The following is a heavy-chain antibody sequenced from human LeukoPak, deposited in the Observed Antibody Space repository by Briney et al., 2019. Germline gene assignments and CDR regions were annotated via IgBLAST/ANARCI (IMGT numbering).Heavy chain of an antibody. CDR2: IYPGDSDT. Sequence: GGPLKISCKGSGYIFTSYWIGGVRQMPGKGLEGMGIIYPGDSDTRYSPSFQGQVTISADKSISTAYLQWSSLKASDTAMYYCASTNYYGSGSRIQYWGLGTLVTVSS. D-gene: IGHD3-10*01. CDR3: ASTNYYGSGSRIQY. J-gene: IGHJ4*02. V-gene: IGHV5-51*01. CDR1: GYIFTSYW.